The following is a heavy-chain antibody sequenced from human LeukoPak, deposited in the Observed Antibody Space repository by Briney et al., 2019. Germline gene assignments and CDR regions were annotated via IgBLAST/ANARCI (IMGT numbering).Heavy chain of an antibody. CDR2: ISGSGGST. D-gene: IGHD2-2*01. CDR1: GFNFSSYA. J-gene: IGHJ5*02. Sequence: GGSLRLSCAASGFNFSSYAMNWVRQAPGKGLEWVSAISGSGGSTYYADSVKGRFTISRDNSKNTLYLQMNSLRAEDTAVYYCAKGSCSSCYNWFDPWGQGTLVTVSS. CDR3: AKGSCSSCYNWFDP. V-gene: IGHV3-23*01.